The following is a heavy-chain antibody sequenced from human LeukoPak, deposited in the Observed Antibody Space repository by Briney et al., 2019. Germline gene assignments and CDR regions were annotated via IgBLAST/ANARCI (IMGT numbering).Heavy chain of an antibody. CDR3: ARGVDYYGV. D-gene: IGHD3-10*01. CDR1: GFTFSSYW. J-gene: IGHJ4*02. CDR2: INHSGGT. Sequence: PGGSLRLSCAASGFTFSSYWMSWIRQPPVKGLEWIGEINHSGGTNYNPSLKSRVTISVDTSKKQFSLKLSSVTAADTAVYYCARGVDYYGVWGQGTLVTVSS. V-gene: IGHV4-34*01.